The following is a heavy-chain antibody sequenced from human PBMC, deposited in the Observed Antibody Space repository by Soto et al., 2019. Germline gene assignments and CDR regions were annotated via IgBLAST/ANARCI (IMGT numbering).Heavy chain of an antibody. V-gene: IGHV4-59*01. CDR3: ARVLGGRGYYDSSGSYYFDY. CDR2: IYYSGST. Sequence: SETLSLTCTVSGGSISSYYWSWIRQPPGKGLEWIGYIYYSGSTNYNPSLKSRVTISVDTSKNQFSLKLSSVTAADTAVYYCARVLGGRGYYDSSGSYYFDYWGQGTLVTVSS. J-gene: IGHJ4*02. D-gene: IGHD3-22*01. CDR1: GGSISSYY.